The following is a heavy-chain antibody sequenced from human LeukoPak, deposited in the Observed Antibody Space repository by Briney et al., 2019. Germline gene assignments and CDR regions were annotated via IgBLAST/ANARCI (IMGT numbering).Heavy chain of an antibody. D-gene: IGHD2-15*01. V-gene: IGHV3-7*01. CDR1: GFTFSTKW. CDR3: ARALKYCSGGSCYSDY. J-gene: IGHJ4*02. Sequence: GGSLRLSCAASGFTFSTKWMTWVRQAPGKGLEWVANIKPDGSEKFYVDSVKGRFTISRDNARNSLYLQMNSLRAEDTAVYYCARALKYCSGGSCYSDYWGQGTLVTVSS. CDR2: IKPDGSEK.